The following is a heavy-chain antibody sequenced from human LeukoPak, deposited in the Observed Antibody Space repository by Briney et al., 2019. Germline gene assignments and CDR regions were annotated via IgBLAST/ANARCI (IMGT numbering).Heavy chain of an antibody. J-gene: IGHJ4*02. Sequence: SETLSLTCTVSGGSISSSSYYWGWIRQPPGKGLEWIGYIYYSGSTNYNPSLKSRVTISVDTSKNQFSLKLSSVTAADTAVYYCASSGGATGDDYWGQGTLVTVSS. D-gene: IGHD1-26*01. CDR2: IYYSGST. CDR3: ASSGGATGDDY. CDR1: GGSISSSSYY. V-gene: IGHV4-61*05.